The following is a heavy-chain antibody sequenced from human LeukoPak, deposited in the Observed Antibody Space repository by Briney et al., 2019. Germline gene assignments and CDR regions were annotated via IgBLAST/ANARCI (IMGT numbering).Heavy chain of an antibody. CDR1: GFTFSSYS. CDR3: ARDRGCGGDCYYFDY. Sequence: PGGSLRLSCAASGFTFSSYSMSWVRQAPGKGLEWVSSISSSSSYIYYADSVKGRFTISRDNAKNSLYLQMNSLRAEDTAVYYCARDRGCGGDCYYFDYWGQGTLVTVSS. V-gene: IGHV3-21*01. J-gene: IGHJ4*02. CDR2: ISSSSSYI. D-gene: IGHD2-21*01.